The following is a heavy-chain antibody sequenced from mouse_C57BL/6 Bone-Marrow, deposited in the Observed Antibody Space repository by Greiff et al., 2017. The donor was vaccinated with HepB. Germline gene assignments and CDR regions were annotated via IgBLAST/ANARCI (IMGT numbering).Heavy chain of an antibody. CDR3: ARGTTVVEYYFDY. V-gene: IGHV3-6*01. CDR2: ISYDGSN. J-gene: IGHJ2*01. Sequence: DVHLVESGPGLVKPSQSLSLTCSVTGYSITSGYYWNWIRQFPGNKLEWMGYISYDGSNNYNPSLKNRISITRDTSKNQFFLKLNSVTTEDTATYYCARGTTVVEYYFDYWGQGTTLTVSS. CDR1: GYSITSGYY. D-gene: IGHD1-1*01.